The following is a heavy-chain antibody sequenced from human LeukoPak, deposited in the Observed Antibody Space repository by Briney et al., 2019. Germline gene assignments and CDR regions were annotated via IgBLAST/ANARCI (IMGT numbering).Heavy chain of an antibody. V-gene: IGHV1-69*13. Sequence: VKVSCKASGGTFTNYAISWVRQAPGQGLEWMGGIIPIFATANYAQKFQGRVTITADESTSTAYMELSSLRSEDTAVYYCARDRPGRYCSTTSCFTASPFAPWGQGTLVTVSS. CDR2: IIPIFATA. D-gene: IGHD2-2*02. J-gene: IGHJ5*02. CDR3: ARDRPGRYCSTTSCFTASPFAP. CDR1: GGTFTNYA.